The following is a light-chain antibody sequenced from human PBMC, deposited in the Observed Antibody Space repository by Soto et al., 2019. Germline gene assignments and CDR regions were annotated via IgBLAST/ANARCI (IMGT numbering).Light chain of an antibody. CDR2: DAS. CDR1: QSISSW. J-gene: IGKJ4*01. CDR3: QQYSKWPLT. V-gene: IGKV1-5*01. Sequence: DIQMTQSPSTLSASVGYRVTITCRASQSISSWLAWYQQKPGKAPKLLIYDASSLESGVPARFSGSGSGTEFILTISSLQSEDFAVYYCQQYSKWPLTFGGGTKVDIK.